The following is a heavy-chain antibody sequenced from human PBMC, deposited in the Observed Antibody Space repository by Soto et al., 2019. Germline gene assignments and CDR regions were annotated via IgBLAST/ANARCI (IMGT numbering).Heavy chain of an antibody. Sequence: QVQLVESGGGVVQPGRSMRLSCAASGFTFSSYGMHWVRQAPGKGLEWVAVIWYDGSNKYYADSVKGRFTISRDNSKNTLYLQMNILRAANTAVSYGARGSNNLVDHDYWGQGTLVTVCS. CDR1: GFTFSSYG. CDR3: ARGSNNLVDHDY. CDR2: IWYDGSNK. V-gene: IGHV3-33*01. J-gene: IGHJ4*02. D-gene: IGHD1-1*01.